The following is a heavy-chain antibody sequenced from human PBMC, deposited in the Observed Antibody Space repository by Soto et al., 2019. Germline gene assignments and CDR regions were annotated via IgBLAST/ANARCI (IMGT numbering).Heavy chain of an antibody. CDR1: GGSVRAPNW. V-gene: IGHV4-4*02. Sequence: PSETLSLTCTLSGGSVRAPNWWDWVRQSPDKGLEWIAEVHISGHSNYNPSLRSRVSVSIDSSKNQFYLNLNSVTAADTAIYYCARVRQGCSANNCYFDPWGQGTQVTFSS. CDR3: ARVRQGCSANNCYFDP. CDR2: VHISGHS. D-gene: IGHD1-1*01. J-gene: IGHJ5*02.